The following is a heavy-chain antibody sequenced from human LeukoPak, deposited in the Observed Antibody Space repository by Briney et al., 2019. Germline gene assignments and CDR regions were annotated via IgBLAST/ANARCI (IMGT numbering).Heavy chain of an antibody. CDR3: ARGGGTYYDSSGYYYRYYFDY. V-gene: IGHV4-4*02. CDR2: IYHSGSA. CDR1: GGSISSSNW. J-gene: IGHJ4*02. D-gene: IGHD3-22*01. Sequence: SETLSLTCAVSGGSISSSNWWSWVRQPPGKGLEWIGEIYHSGSANYNPSLKSRVTISVDTSKNQFSLKLSSVTAADTAVYYCARGGGTYYDSSGYYYRYYFDYWGQGTLVTVSS.